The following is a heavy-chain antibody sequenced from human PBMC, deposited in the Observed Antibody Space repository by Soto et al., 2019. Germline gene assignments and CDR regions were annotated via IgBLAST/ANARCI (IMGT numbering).Heavy chain of an antibody. CDR2: IYYTGTT. CDR3: AATVFGEYSHYALDV. Sequence: QLQLQESGSGLVKPSQTLSLTCAVSGDSITSVGYSWSWIRQPPGKALEWIGYIYYTGTTYYTAALKSRVTISLDRSKNQISLSLNSVTAADTAVYYCAATVFGEYSHYALDVWGQGTTVTVSS. V-gene: IGHV4-30-2*01. CDR1: GDSITSVGYS. D-gene: IGHD3-3*01. J-gene: IGHJ6*02.